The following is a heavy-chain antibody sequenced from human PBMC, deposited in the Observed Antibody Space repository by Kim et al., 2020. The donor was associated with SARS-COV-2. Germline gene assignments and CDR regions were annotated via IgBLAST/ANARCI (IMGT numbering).Heavy chain of an antibody. V-gene: IGHV3-30*18. CDR2: ISYDGSNK. J-gene: IGHJ4*02. D-gene: IGHD3-22*01. CDR3: AKDPYYYDSSGYYYDY. Sequence: GGSLRLSCAASGFTFSSYGMHWVRQAPGKGLEWVAVISYDGSNKYYADSVKGRFTISRDNSKNTLYLQMNSLRAEDTAVYYCAKDPYYYDSSGYYYDYWGQGTLVTVSS. CDR1: GFTFSSYG.